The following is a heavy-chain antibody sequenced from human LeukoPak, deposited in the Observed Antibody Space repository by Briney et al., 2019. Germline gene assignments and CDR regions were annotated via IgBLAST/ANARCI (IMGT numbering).Heavy chain of an antibody. CDR2: ISASGSST. Sequence: GGSLRLSCAASGFTFSSYAMTWVRQAPGKGLEWVSTISASGSSTYYADSVKGRFTISRDNSKNTLPLQMNSLRAEDTAVYYCAKLRRSGTYDAFDIWGQGTMVTVSS. J-gene: IGHJ3*02. V-gene: IGHV3-23*01. CDR1: GFTFSSYA. CDR3: AKLRRSGTYDAFDI. D-gene: IGHD3-10*01.